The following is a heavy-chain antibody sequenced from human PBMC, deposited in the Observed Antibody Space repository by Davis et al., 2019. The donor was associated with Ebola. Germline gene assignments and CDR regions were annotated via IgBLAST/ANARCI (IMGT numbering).Heavy chain of an antibody. CDR2: IYSGGST. J-gene: IGHJ6*02. CDR3: VSYRGYGDYVLNYYGMDV. Sequence: GESLKISCAASGFTVSSNYMSWVRQAPGKGLEWVSVIYSGGSTYYADSVKGRFTISRDNSKNTLYLQMNSLRAEDTAVYYCVSYRGYGDYVLNYYGMDVWGQGTTVTVSS. CDR1: GFTVSSNY. D-gene: IGHD4-17*01. V-gene: IGHV3-53*01.